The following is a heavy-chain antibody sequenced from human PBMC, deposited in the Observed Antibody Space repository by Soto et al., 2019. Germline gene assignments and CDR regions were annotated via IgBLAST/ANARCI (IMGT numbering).Heavy chain of an antibody. D-gene: IGHD3-16*01. CDR2: IYYSGST. V-gene: IGHV4-59*13. J-gene: IGHJ5*02. CDR1: GGSISSYY. Sequence: PXGTLSLTCTVSGGSISSYYWSWIRQPPGKGLEWIGYIYYSGSTNYNPSLKSRVTISVDTSKNQFSLKLSSVTAADTAVYYCARATYNWFDPWGQGTLVTVSS. CDR3: ARATYNWFDP.